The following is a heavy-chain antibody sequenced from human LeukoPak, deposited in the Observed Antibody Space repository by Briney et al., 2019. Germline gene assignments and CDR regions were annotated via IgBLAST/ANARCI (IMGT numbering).Heavy chain of an antibody. CDR3: ARGVVRGGWYHLFDY. J-gene: IGHJ4*02. CDR1: GYTFTSYD. CDR2: MNPNSGNT. D-gene: IGHD6-19*01. V-gene: IGHV1-8*03. Sequence: ASVKVSCKASGYTFTSYDINWVRQATGQGLEWMAWMNPNSGNTGYAQKFQGRVTITRNTSISTAYMELSSLRSEDTDVYYCARGVVRGGWYHLFDYWGQGTLVTVSS.